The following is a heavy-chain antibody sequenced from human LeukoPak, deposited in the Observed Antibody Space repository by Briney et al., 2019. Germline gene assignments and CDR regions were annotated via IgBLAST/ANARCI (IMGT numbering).Heavy chain of an antibody. Sequence: SQTLSLTCAVSGGSVCSRGYYWGWIRQPPGRGMEWIGSISYSGSTNYNPSPTSRVTISLDTSNNQFSLCLISVTPADKAVYHCARGDLTGSRSGWGHWFYPWGQGTLVAVSS. D-gene: IGHD3-3*01. J-gene: IGHJ5*01. CDR3: ARGDLTGSRSGWGHWFYP. CDR1: GGSVCSRGYY. CDR2: ISYSGST. V-gene: IGHV4-39*07.